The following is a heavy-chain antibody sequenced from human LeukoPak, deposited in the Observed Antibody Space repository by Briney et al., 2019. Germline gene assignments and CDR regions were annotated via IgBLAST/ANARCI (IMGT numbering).Heavy chain of an antibody. V-gene: IGHV3-9*01. J-gene: IGHJ4*02. CDR3: AKAAYYYDSSGYYPYFDY. CDR2: ISWNSGSI. D-gene: IGHD3-22*01. Sequence: GGSPRLSCAASGFTFDDYAMHWVRQAPGKGLEWVSGISWNSGSIGYADSVKGRFTISRDNAKNSLYLQMNSLRAEDTALYYCAKAAYYYDSSGYYPYFDYWGQGTLVTVSS. CDR1: GFTFDDYA.